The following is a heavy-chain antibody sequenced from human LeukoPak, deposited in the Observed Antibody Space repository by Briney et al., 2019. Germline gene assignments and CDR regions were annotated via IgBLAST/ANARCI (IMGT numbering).Heavy chain of an antibody. CDR3: ASAILWWWNY. Sequence: GGSLRLSXAASGFTFSSYMMTWVRQAPGKGLEWVANIKPDGGEKFYVDSVRGRFTISRDNAKNSLYLQMNSLRAEDTAVYYCASAILWWWNYWGQGTLVTVSS. V-gene: IGHV3-7*01. CDR1: GFTFSSYM. D-gene: IGHD2-21*01. CDR2: IKPDGGEK. J-gene: IGHJ4*02.